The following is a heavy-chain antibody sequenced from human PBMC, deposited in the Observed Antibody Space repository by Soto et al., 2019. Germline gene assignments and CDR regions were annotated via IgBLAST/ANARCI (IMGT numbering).Heavy chain of an antibody. V-gene: IGHV4-34*01. J-gene: IGHJ4*02. Sequence: QVHLQQWGAGLLKPSETLSLTCAVNGGSLTGYCWSWIRQPPGKGLEWIGEIKDGGVTNYSPSLKGRVTMSADTSKNQFSLKLNSVTAADTAVYYCARGQEGIVATHWDQGTLVTVSS. CDR3: ARGQEGIVATH. CDR1: GGSLTGYC. D-gene: IGHD5-12*01. CDR2: IKDGGVT.